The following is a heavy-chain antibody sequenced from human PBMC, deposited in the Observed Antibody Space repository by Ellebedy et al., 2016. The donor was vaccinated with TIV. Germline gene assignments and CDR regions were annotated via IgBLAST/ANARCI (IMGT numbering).Heavy chain of an antibody. J-gene: IGHJ4*02. CDR2: ISGSGGST. CDR3: ARDLGVIRGTATLDY. V-gene: IGHV3-21*01. D-gene: IGHD2-15*01. CDR1: GFTFSSYS. Sequence: GESLKISCAASGFTFSSYSMNWVRQAPGKGLEWVSAISGSGGSTYYTDSVKGRFTISRDNAKKSLYLQMNSLRVEDTAIYYCARDLGVIRGTATLDYWGQGTLVTVSS.